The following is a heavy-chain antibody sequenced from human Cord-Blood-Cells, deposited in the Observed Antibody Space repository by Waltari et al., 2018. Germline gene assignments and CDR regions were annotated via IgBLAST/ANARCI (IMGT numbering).Heavy chain of an antibody. CDR3: ATGNGGGWNWFDP. CDR2: FDAEDGET. J-gene: IGHJ5*02. V-gene: IGHV1-24*01. D-gene: IGHD1-1*01. Sequence: QVQLVQSGAEVKKPGASVKVSCKVSGYTLTELSMHWVRQAAGKGLEWMGGFDAEDGETINAHKVQGRVTMTEGTSTDTAYMGLSSLRSEDTAVYYCATGNGGGWNWFDPWGQGTLVTVSS. CDR1: GYTLTELS.